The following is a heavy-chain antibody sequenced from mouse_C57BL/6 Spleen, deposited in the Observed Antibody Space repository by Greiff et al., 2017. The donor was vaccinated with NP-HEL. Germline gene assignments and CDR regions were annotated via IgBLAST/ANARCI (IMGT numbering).Heavy chain of an antibody. V-gene: IGHV1-85*01. J-gene: IGHJ3*01. Sequence: QVQLKQSGAELVRPGTSVKLSCKASGYTFTSYDINWVKQRPGQGLEWIGWIYPRDGSTKYNEKFKGKATLTVDTSSSTAYMELHSLTSEDSAVYFCARDGSSYGFAYWGQGTLVTVSA. CDR1: GYTFTSYD. D-gene: IGHD1-1*01. CDR3: ARDGSSYGFAY. CDR2: IYPRDGST.